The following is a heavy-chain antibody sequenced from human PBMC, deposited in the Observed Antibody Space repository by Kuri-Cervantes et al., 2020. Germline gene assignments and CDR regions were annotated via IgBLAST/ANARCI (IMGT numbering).Heavy chain of an antibody. Sequence: GGSLTLSCAASGFTFSSYAMSWVRQAPGKGLEWVSSISSTSSYIYYADSVKGRFTISRDNAKNSLYLQMNSLRAEDTAVYYCARVTGDYYYGMDVWGQGTTVTVSS. CDR1: GFTFSSYA. V-gene: IGHV3-21*01. CDR3: ARVTGDYYYGMDV. CDR2: ISSTSSYI. J-gene: IGHJ6*02. D-gene: IGHD4-23*01.